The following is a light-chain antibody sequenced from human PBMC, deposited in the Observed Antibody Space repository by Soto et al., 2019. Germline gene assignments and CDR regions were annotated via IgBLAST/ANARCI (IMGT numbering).Light chain of an antibody. V-gene: IGKV3-20*01. Sequence: EIVLTQSPGTLSLSPGERASLSCRASQSVYNNYLAWYQQKPGQAPRLLINGASIRATGIPDRFSGSGSGTDFTLTISRLEPEDFVVYYCQQYGSSPGTFGQGTKVEVQ. J-gene: IGKJ1*01. CDR2: GAS. CDR3: QQYGSSPGT. CDR1: QSVYNNY.